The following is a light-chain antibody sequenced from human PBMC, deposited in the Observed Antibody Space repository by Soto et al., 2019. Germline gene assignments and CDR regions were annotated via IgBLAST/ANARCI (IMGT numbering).Light chain of an antibody. CDR3: QQRSNWPPIT. CDR2: DAS. Sequence: IQMPQSPSTLSASVGDRVTITCRASQSISSWLAWYQQKPGKAPKLLIYDASSLESGVPSRFSGSGSGTDFTLTISSLEPEDFAVYYCQQRSNWPPITFGQGTRLEI. CDR1: QSISSW. J-gene: IGKJ5*01. V-gene: IGKV1-5*01.